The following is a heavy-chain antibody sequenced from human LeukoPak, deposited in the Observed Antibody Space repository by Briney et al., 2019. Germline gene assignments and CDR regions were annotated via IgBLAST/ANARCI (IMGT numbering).Heavy chain of an antibody. Sequence: PGGSLRLSCAAPGFTFSDYSMNWVRQAPGKGLEWVSSISDDSNYIYYADSVKGRFTISRDNAKNSLYLQMNSLRAEDTAVYYCARDAGLAGTRKTYYYYGMDVWGQGTTVTVSS. CDR1: GFTFSDYS. CDR2: ISDDSNYI. J-gene: IGHJ6*02. V-gene: IGHV3-21*01. D-gene: IGHD6-19*01. CDR3: ARDAGLAGTRKTYYYYGMDV.